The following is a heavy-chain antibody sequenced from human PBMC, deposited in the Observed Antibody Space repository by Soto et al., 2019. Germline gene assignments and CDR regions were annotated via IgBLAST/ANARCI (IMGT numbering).Heavy chain of an antibody. D-gene: IGHD6-13*01. CDR3: ARARYSSSWSPNY. CDR2: IYYSGST. J-gene: IGHJ4*02. Sequence: SSEPLSLTCSVAGGSISSSGYYWGRIQQPPGKGLEWIGSIYYSGSTYYNPSLKSRVTISVDTSKNQFSLKLSSVTAADTAVYYCARARYSSSWSPNYWGQGTLVTVSS. V-gene: IGHV4-39*07. CDR1: GGSISSSGYY.